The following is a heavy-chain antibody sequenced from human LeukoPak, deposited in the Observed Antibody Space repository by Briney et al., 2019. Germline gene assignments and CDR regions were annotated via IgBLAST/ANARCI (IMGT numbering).Heavy chain of an antibody. Sequence: GGSLRLSCAASGFTFSSYGMHWVRQAPGKGLEWVAVISYDGSNKYYADSVKGRFTISRDNSKNTLYLQMNSLRAEDTAVYYCTRVAAGSSRDFWGQGTLVTVSS. CDR3: TRVAAGSSRDF. CDR1: GFTFSSYG. J-gene: IGHJ4*02. V-gene: IGHV3-30*03. CDR2: ISYDGSNK.